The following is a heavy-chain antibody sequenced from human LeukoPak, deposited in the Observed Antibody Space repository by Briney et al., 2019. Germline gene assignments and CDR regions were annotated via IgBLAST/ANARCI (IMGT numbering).Heavy chain of an antibody. CDR3: ARSITSSWYGDFQH. D-gene: IGHD6-13*01. CDR2: IYYNGNT. CDR1: GGSISGYY. V-gene: IGHV4-59*01. J-gene: IGHJ1*01. Sequence: PSETLSLTCTVSGGSISGYYCNWFRQPPGKGLEWIGYIYYNGNTNFNPSLKSRVTISVDTSKNQFSLKLSSVTAADTAVYYCARSITSSWYGDFQHWGQGTLVTVSS.